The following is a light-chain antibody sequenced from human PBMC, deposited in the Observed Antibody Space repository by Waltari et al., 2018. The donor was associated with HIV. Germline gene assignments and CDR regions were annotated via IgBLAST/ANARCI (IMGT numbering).Light chain of an antibody. Sequence: QSALTQPPSASGSPGQSVSISCTGASSDVGAFKYVPWYQQHPGKAPKLLTYDVTKRPSGVPDRFSGSKSGNTASLTVSGLQAEDEAHYYCSSYAGSSMSYAFGTGTKVTVL. CDR1: SSDVGAFKY. J-gene: IGLJ1*01. CDR2: DVT. CDR3: SSYAGSSMSYA. V-gene: IGLV2-8*01.